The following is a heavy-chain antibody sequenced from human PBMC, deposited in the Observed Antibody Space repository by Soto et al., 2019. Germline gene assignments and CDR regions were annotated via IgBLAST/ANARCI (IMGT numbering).Heavy chain of an antibody. J-gene: IGHJ3*02. Sequence: EVQLVETGGGLIQPGGSLRLSCAASGFTVSSNYMSWVRQAPGKGLEWVSVIYSGGSTYYADSVKGRFTISGDNSKNTLYLQMDSLRAEDTAVYYCARDQLLVRKGIGAFDIWGQGTMVTVS. CDR1: GFTVSSNY. CDR2: IYSGGST. V-gene: IGHV3-53*02. D-gene: IGHD2-2*01. CDR3: ARDQLLVRKGIGAFDI.